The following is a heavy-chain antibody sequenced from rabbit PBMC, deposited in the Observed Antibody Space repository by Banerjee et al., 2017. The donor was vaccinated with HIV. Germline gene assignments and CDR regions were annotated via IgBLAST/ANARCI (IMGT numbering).Heavy chain of an antibody. CDR3: ARDAGYAGSNL. CDR1: GFSYSGGYD. J-gene: IGHJ4*01. D-gene: IGHD4-2*01. Sequence: QSLEESGGDLVKPGASLTLTCKASGFSYSGGYDMCWVRQAPGKGLEWIACINTSSGNTVYATWAKGRFTISRTSSTTVTLQMTSLTAADTATYFCARDAGYAGSNLWGPGTLVTVS. V-gene: IGHV1S40*01. CDR2: INTSSGNT.